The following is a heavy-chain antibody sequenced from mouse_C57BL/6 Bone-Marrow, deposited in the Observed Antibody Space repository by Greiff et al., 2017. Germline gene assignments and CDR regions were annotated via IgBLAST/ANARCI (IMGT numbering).Heavy chain of an antibody. V-gene: IGHV14-4*01. Sequence: EVQLQQSGAELVRPGASVKLSCTASGFNIKDDYMHWVKQRPEQGLAWIGWIDPENGDTEYDSKFQGKATITADTSSNTSYLQLSSLTSEDTAVYYCTPYYYGSSYGYFDVWGTGTTVTVSS. J-gene: IGHJ1*03. CDR2: IDPENGDT. CDR3: TPYYYGSSYGYFDV. CDR1: GFNIKDDY. D-gene: IGHD1-1*01.